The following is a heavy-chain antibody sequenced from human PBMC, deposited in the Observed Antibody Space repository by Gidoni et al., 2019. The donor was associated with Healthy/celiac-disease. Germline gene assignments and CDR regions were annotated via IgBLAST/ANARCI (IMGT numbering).Heavy chain of an antibody. J-gene: IGHJ3*02. V-gene: IGHV5-51*01. D-gene: IGHD2-2*02. CDR2: IYPGDSDT. CDR1: GYSFTSYW. Sequence: EVQLVQSGAEVKKPGASLKISCKGSGYSFTSYWIGWVRQMPGKGLEWMGIIYPGDSDTRYSPSFQGQVTISADKSISTAYLQGSSLKASDTAMYYCARFDVIVPAAIHAFDIWGQGTMVTVSS. CDR3: ARFDVIVPAAIHAFDI.